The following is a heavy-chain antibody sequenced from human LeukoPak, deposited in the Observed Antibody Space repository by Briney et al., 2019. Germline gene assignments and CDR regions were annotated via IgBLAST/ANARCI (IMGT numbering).Heavy chain of an antibody. D-gene: IGHD3-10*01. Sequence: PGGPLRLSCAASGFTFSSYAMSWVRQAPGKGLEWVSAISGSGGSTYYADSVKGRFTISRDNSKNTLYLQMNSLRAEDTAVYYCAKDHMVRGVLDYRGQGTLVTVSS. CDR3: AKDHMVRGVLDY. CDR2: ISGSGGST. CDR1: GFTFSSYA. J-gene: IGHJ4*02. V-gene: IGHV3-23*01.